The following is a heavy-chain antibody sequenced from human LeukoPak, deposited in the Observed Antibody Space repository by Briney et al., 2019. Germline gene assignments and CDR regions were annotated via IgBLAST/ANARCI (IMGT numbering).Heavy chain of an antibody. CDR1: GGSVSSGSYY. V-gene: IGHV4-61*01. D-gene: IGHD1-1*01. Sequence: SETLSLTCTVSGGSVSSGSYYWSWIRQPLGKGLEWIGYILYSGTTTNYNPSLKSRVTISVDTSKNQFSLKLSSVTAADTAVYYCARVGDWNDLVYWGQGTLVTVSS. CDR2: ILYSGTTT. CDR3: ARVGDWNDLVY. J-gene: IGHJ4*02.